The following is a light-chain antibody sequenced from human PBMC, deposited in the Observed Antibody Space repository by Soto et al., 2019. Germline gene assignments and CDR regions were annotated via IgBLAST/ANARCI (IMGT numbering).Light chain of an antibody. J-gene: IGLJ1*01. CDR3: QVWDSSSNHYV. Sequence: SYELTQAPSESVAPGETASISCGGDRIGRKSVHWYQQKPGQAPVLVMYYDNDRPSEIPERFSGFNSGNTATLDISGVEAGDEADYYCQVWDSSSNHYVFGPGTKVTVL. CDR1: RIGRKS. V-gene: IGLV3-21*04. CDR2: YDN.